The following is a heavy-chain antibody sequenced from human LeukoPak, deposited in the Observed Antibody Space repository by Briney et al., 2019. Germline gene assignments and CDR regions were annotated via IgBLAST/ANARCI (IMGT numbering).Heavy chain of an antibody. V-gene: IGHV4-38-2*01. J-gene: IGHJ4*02. Sequence: ETRTLTCAVSGYSISSCYYRGWVRQPPGKGMEWIGSINYNGGTYYNPSLKSRVTISVDTSKNQFSLRLTSVTAADTAVYYCARRYCTNGACYIDYWGQGTLVTVSS. CDR3: ARRYCTNGACYIDY. D-gene: IGHD2-8*01. CDR2: INYNGGT. CDR1: GYSISSCYY.